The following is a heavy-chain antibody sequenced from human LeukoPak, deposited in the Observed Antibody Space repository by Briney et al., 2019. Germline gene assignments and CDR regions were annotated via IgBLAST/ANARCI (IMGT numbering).Heavy chain of an antibody. Sequence: SETLSLTCTVSGGSFSGYCWTWVRQPPGKGLEWIGQIHYSGRADYNPSLKSRITISVDTSKNQMSLKLTSVTAADTAIYYCARFGVDYDMGVWGQGTTVTVSS. CDR3: ARFGVDYDMGV. CDR2: IHYSGRA. D-gene: IGHD3-16*01. V-gene: IGHV4-59*01. CDR1: GGSFSGYC. J-gene: IGHJ6*02.